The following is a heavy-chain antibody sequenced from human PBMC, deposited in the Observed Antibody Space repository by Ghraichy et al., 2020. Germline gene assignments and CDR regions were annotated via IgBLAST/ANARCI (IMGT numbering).Heavy chain of an antibody. V-gene: IGHV3-23*01. CDR1: GFTFSAYG. Sequence: GGSLRLSCAASGFTFSAYGMTWVRQAPGKGLEWVSIISGSGGNTYYADSVKGRYTISRDNSKNTLYLQMNNLRAEDTALYFCAKDILRDAYRLGNYFDSWGQGTLVTVSS. D-gene: IGHD5-24*01. CDR2: ISGSGGNT. CDR3: AKDILRDAYRLGNYFDS. J-gene: IGHJ4*02.